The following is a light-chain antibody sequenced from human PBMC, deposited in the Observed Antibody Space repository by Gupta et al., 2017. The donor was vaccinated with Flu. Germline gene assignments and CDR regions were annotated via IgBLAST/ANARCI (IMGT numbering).Light chain of an antibody. V-gene: IGKV1-39*01. CDR1: QSISSY. J-gene: IGKJ1*01. CDR2: AAS. CDR3: QQSYSTPWT. Sequence: DIQMTQSPSSLSASAGDRVTITCRASQSISSYLNWYQQKPGKAPKLLIYAASSLQSGVPSRFSGGGSGTDFTLTISSLQPEDFATDYCQQSYSTPWTFGQGTKVEIK.